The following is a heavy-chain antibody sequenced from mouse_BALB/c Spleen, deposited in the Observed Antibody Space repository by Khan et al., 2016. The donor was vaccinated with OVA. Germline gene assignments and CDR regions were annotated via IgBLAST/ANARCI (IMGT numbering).Heavy chain of an antibody. D-gene: IGHD2-4*01. V-gene: IGHV3-2*02. J-gene: IGHJ2*01. CDR1: GYSITSDYA. CDR3: ARCDYDAPNY. CDR2: ISYSGST. Sequence: EVQLVESGPGLVKPSQSLSLTCTVTGYSITSDYAWNWIRQFPGNKLEWMGFISYSGSTSYNPSLKSRISITRDTSKNQFFLQLNSVTTEDTATYYCARCDYDAPNYWGQGTTLTVSS.